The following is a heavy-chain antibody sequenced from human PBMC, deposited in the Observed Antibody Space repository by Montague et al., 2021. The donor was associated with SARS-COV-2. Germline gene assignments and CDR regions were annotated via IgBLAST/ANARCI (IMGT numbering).Heavy chain of an antibody. CDR1: GGSISGYY. CDR2: SYYSGST. V-gene: IGHV4-59*01. J-gene: IGHJ5*02. D-gene: IGHD3-10*01. Sequence: SETLSLTCTVSGGSISGYYWSWIRQPPGTGLEWIGYSYYSGSTKYNSLLESRVTVSVARDKNQVPLKLSSVTAADTAVYYCAGAVSVRRAVNWFDPWGQGTLVTVSS. CDR3: AGAVSVRRAVNWFDP.